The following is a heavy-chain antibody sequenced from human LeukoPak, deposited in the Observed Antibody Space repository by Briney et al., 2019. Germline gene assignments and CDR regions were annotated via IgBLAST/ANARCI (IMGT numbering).Heavy chain of an antibody. V-gene: IGHV1-69*05. J-gene: IGHJ5*02. CDR3: ARDMSGVNTGGWFDP. CDR2: IIPIFGTA. D-gene: IGHD2-15*01. Sequence: SVKVSCKASGGTFSSYAISWVRQAPGQGLEWMGRIIPIFGTANYAQKFQGRVTITTDESTSTAYMELSSLRSEDTAVYYCARDMSGVNTGGWFDPWGQGTLVTVSS. CDR1: GGTFSSYA.